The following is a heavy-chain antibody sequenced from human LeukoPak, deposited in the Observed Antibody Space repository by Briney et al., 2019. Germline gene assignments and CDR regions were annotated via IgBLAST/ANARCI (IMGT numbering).Heavy chain of an antibody. CDR2: ISSSGSTI. V-gene: IGHV3-48*03. CDR3: ASHWGRGAANLPD. CDR1: GFTFSSYE. Sequence: GGSLRLSCAASGFTFSSYEMNWVRQAPGKGLEWVSYISSSGSTIYYADSVKGRFTISRDNAKNSLYLQMNSLRAEDTAVYYCASHWGRGAANLPDWGQGTLVTVSS. D-gene: IGHD7-27*01. J-gene: IGHJ4*02.